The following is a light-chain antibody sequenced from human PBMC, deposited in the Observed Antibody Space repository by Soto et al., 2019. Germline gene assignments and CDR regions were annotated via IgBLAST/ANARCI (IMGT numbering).Light chain of an antibody. CDR2: DAS. CDR1: QSVSSD. Sequence: EMVMTQSPATPSVSPGERATLSCRASQSVSSDLAWYQQKPGQAPRLLIYDASTRATGISARFSGSGSGTEFTLTISSHQSEHFAFYYFQQYNNWPWTFGQGTKVEIK. CDR3: QQYNNWPWT. V-gene: IGKV3-15*01. J-gene: IGKJ1*01.